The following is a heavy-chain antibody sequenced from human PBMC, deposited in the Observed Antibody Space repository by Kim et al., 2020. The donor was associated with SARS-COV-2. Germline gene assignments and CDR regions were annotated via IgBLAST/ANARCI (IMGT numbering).Heavy chain of an antibody. Sequence: GGSLRLSCAASGFTFSSYGMHWVCQAPGKGLEWVAVVSNDGNHKYYGDSVKGRLTISRDNLKNMVYLQMNSLTVEDTGVYYCTRVGYGDYARGGMDVWGQGTTVTVSS. V-gene: IGHV3-33*05. CDR3: TRVGYGDYARGGMDV. CDR2: VSNDGNHK. CDR1: GFTFSSYG. J-gene: IGHJ6*02. D-gene: IGHD4-17*01.